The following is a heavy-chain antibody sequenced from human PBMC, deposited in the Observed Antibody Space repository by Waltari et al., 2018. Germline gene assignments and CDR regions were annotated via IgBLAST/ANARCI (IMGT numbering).Heavy chain of an antibody. CDR1: GGSISSHY. V-gene: IGHV4-59*11. D-gene: IGHD1-1*01. Sequence: QVQLQESGPGLVKPSETLSLTCTVSGGSISSHYWSWIRQPPGKVLEWSGYIYYSGRTNYNPSLKSRVTISVDTSKNQFSLKLSYVTAADTAVYYCARDLAHGTAFDYWGQGTLVTVFS. CDR2: IYYSGRT. CDR3: ARDLAHGTAFDY. J-gene: IGHJ4*02.